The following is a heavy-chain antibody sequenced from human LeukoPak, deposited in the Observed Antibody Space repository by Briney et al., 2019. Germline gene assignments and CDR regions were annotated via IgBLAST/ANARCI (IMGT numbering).Heavy chain of an antibody. CDR3: AAHDFWSGTYAFDI. V-gene: IGHV4-59*01. CDR2: IYYSGST. D-gene: IGHD3-3*01. CDR1: GGSISSYY. Sequence: PSETLSLTCTVSGGSISSYYWSWIRQPPGKGLEWIGYIYYSGSTNYNPSLKSRVTISVDTSKNRFSLKLSSVTAADTAVYYCAAHDFWSGTYAFDIWGQGTMVTVSS. J-gene: IGHJ3*02.